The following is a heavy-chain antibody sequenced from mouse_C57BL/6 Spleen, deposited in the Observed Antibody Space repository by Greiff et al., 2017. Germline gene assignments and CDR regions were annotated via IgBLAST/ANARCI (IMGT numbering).Heavy chain of an antibody. CDR2: ISYDGSN. CDR1: GYSITSGYY. J-gene: IGHJ4*01. D-gene: IGHD2-5*01. Sequence: EVKLQESGPGLVKPSQSLSLTCSVTGYSITSGYYWNWIRQFPGNKLEWMGYISYDGSNNYNPSLKNRISITRDTSKNQFFLKLNSVTTEDTATYYCARDLYYSNCYAMDYWGQGTSVTVSS. CDR3: ARDLYYSNCYAMDY. V-gene: IGHV3-6*01.